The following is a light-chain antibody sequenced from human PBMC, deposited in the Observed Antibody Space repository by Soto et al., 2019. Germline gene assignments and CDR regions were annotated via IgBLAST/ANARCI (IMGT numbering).Light chain of an antibody. CDR2: QDS. CDR1: KLGDKY. V-gene: IGLV3-1*01. Sequence: SYELTQPPSVSVSPGQTASITCSGDKLGDKYTYWYQQKPGQSPVLVIYQDSKRPSGIPERFSGSNSGNTATLTISGTEAMDQADYYCQAWDSSTSVVFGRGTKVTVL. J-gene: IGLJ2*01. CDR3: QAWDSSTSVV.